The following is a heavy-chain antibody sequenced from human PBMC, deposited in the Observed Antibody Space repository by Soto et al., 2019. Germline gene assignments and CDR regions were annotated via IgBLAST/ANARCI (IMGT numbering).Heavy chain of an antibody. V-gene: IGHV4-39*01. CDR3: ARLPPHKSSAGDYLDY. D-gene: IGHD6-19*01. CDR2: IYYSGST. CDR1: GGSISSSSYY. J-gene: IGHJ4*02. Sequence: SETLSLTCTVSGGSISSSSYYWGWIRQPPGKGLEWIGSIYYSGSTYYHPSLKSRVTLSVDTSKNQFSLKLSSVTAADTAVYYCARLPPHKSSAGDYLDYWGQGTLVTVSP.